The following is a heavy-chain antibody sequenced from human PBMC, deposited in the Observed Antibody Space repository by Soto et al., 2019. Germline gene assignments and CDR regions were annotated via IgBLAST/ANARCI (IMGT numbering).Heavy chain of an antibody. J-gene: IGHJ5*01. Sequence: ASVKVSCKASGYTSADFGISWVRQAPGQGLEWMGWVSGNNGASNPAPKVQGRITMTLDTSTGVSYMALRSLRTDDTAIYYCVRDQKYFRVNGNWFDSWGQGTLVTVA. CDR2: VSGNNGAS. CDR3: VRDQKYFRVNGNWFDS. D-gene: IGHD2-2*01. CDR1: GYTSADFG. V-gene: IGHV1-18*04.